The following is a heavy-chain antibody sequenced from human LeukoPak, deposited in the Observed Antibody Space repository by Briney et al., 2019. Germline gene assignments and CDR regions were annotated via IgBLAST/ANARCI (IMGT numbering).Heavy chain of an antibody. CDR3: ARDPYSSTWSYGMDV. CDR2: IWYDGSNK. V-gene: IGHV3-33*01. D-gene: IGHD6-6*01. CDR1: GFTFSSYG. J-gene: IGHJ6*02. Sequence: GGSLRLSCAASGFTFSSYGMHWVRQAPGKGLEWVAVIWYDGSNKYYADSVKGRSTISRDNSKNTLYLQMNSLRAEDTAVYYCARDPYSSTWSYGMDVWGQGTTVSVSS.